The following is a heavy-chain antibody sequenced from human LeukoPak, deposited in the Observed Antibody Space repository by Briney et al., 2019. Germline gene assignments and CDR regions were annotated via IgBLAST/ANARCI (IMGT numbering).Heavy chain of an antibody. CDR3: ATDRQLRGLPEAGFDP. CDR1: GYTLTELS. Sequence: GASVKVSCKVSGYTLTELSMHWVRQAHGKGLEWMGGFDPEDGETIYAQKFQGRVTMTEDTSTDTAYMELSSLRSEDTAVYYCATDRQLRGLPEAGFDPWGQGTLVTVSS. CDR2: FDPEDGET. D-gene: IGHD4-17*01. J-gene: IGHJ5*02. V-gene: IGHV1-24*01.